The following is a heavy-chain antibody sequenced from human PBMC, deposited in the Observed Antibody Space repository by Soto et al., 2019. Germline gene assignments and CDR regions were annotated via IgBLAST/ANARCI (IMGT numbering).Heavy chain of an antibody. D-gene: IGHD3-22*01. CDR2: IIPIFGTA. Sequence: GASVKVSCKASGGTFSSYAISWVRQAPGQGLEWMGGIIPIFGTANYAQKFQGRVTITADESTSTAYMELSSLRSEDTAVYYCAARKDYYDSSGYYPDYWGQGTLVTVSS. J-gene: IGHJ4*02. CDR3: AARKDYYDSSGYYPDY. CDR1: GGTFSSYA. V-gene: IGHV1-69*13.